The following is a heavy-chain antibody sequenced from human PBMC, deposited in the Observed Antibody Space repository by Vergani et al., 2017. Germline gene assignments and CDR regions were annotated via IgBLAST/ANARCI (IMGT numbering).Heavy chain of an antibody. Sequence: EVQLVESGGGLVQRGGSLRLSCAASGFTFSSYSMNWVRQAPGKGLEWVSYISSSSSPIYYADSVQGRFTISRDNAKNSLYLQMNSLRAEDTAVYYCVKDHMGASFVGTNHNDYLGQGTLVTVSA. CDR3: VKDHMGASFVGTNHNDY. V-gene: IGHV3-48*01. D-gene: IGHD1-26*01. J-gene: IGHJ4*02. CDR1: GFTFSSYS. CDR2: ISSSSSPI.